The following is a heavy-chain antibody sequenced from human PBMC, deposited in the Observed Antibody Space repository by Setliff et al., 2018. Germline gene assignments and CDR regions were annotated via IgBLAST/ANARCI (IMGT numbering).Heavy chain of an antibody. CDR3: ATWTGYSIDY. V-gene: IGHV3-30*02. Sequence: SLRLSCVASGFDFSSYGMHWVRQAPGKGLEWVAFILYDGSNKYYADSVKGRFTVSRDNSKNTLYLQMGSLRAEDMAVYYCATWTGYSIDYWGQGTLVTVSS. D-gene: IGHD3-3*01. J-gene: IGHJ4*02. CDR1: GFDFSSYG. CDR2: ILYDGSNK.